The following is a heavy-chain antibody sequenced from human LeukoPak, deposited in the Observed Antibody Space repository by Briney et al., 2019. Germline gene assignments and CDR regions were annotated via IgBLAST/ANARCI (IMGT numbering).Heavy chain of an antibody. CDR2: ISWNSGSI. Sequence: GGSLRLSCAASGFTFDDYAMHWVRQAPGKGLEWVSGISWNSGSIGYADSVKGRFTISRDNAKNSLYLQMNSLRAEDTALYYCAKADRPYSGSYCLLQHWGQGTLVTVSS. D-gene: IGHD1-26*01. V-gene: IGHV3-9*01. J-gene: IGHJ1*01. CDR3: AKADRPYSGSYCLLQH. CDR1: GFTFDDYA.